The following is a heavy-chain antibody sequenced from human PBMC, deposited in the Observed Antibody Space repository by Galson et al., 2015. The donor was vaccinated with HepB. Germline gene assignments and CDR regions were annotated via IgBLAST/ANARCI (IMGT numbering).Heavy chain of an antibody. J-gene: IGHJ3*02. CDR3: AREYNYGYSSGWSTDAFDI. CDR1: GDSVSSNSAA. D-gene: IGHD6-19*01. CDR2: TYYRSKWYN. Sequence: CAISGDSVSSNSAAWNWIRQSPSRGLEWLGRTYYRSKWYNDYAVSVKSRITINPDTSKNQFSLQLNSVTPEDTAVYYCAREYNYGYSSGWSTDAFDIWGQGTMVTVSS. V-gene: IGHV6-1*01.